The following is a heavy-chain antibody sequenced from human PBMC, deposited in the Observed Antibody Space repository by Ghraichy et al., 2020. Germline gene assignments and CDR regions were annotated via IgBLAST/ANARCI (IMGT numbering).Heavy chain of an antibody. J-gene: IGHJ4*02. D-gene: IGHD6-13*01. CDR1: GFTFSSYS. CDR3: AREYSSSWYSLDF. CDR2: ISSSSSSTI. V-gene: IGHV3-48*02. Sequence: GGSLRLSCAASGFTFSSYSMNWVRQAPGKGLEWLSYISSSSSSTIYYADSVKGRFTISRDNAKKSLSLQLNSLRDEDTALYYCAREYSSSWYSLDFRGQGTLVTVSS.